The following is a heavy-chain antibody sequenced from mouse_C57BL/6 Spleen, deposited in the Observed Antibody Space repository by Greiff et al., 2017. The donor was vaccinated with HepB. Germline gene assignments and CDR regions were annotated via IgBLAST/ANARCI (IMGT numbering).Heavy chain of an antibody. Sequence: QVQLQQSGAELARPGASVKLSCKASGYTFTSYGISWVKQRTGQGLEWIGEIYPRSGNTYYNEKFKGKATLTADKSSSTAYMELRSLTSEDSAVYFCARIYYGSSYGNFDYWGQGTTLTVSS. V-gene: IGHV1-81*01. J-gene: IGHJ2*01. D-gene: IGHD1-1*01. CDR2: IYPRSGNT. CDR3: ARIYYGSSYGNFDY. CDR1: GYTFTSYG.